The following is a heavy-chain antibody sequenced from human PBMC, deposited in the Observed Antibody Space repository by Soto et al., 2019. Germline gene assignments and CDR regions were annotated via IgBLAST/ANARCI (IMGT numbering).Heavy chain of an antibody. V-gene: IGHV1-69*13. Sequence: ASVKVSCKASGGTFSSYAISWVRQAPGQGLEWMGGIIPIFGTANYAQKFQGRVTITADESTSTAYMELSSLRSEDTAVYYCARHNPSPPPYYYDSSGYFSRYFDYWGQGTLVTVSS. J-gene: IGHJ4*02. CDR2: IIPIFGTA. CDR3: ARHNPSPPPYYYDSSGYFSRYFDY. CDR1: GGTFSSYA. D-gene: IGHD3-22*01.